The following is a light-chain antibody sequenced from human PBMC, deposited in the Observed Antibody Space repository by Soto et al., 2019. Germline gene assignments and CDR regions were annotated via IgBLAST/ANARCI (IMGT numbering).Light chain of an antibody. Sequence: QSVLTQPPSASGTPGQRVTISCSGSSSNIGSNTVNWYQHLPGAAPKVLMYSDNQRPSGVPYRFSGSKSGTSASLAISGLQSEDDADYYCAAWDDSLNGWVFGGGTKVTVL. CDR3: AAWDDSLNGWV. CDR1: SSNIGSNT. V-gene: IGLV1-44*01. J-gene: IGLJ3*02. CDR2: SDN.